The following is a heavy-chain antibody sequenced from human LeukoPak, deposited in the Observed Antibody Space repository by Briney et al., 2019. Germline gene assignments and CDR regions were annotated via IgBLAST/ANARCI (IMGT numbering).Heavy chain of an antibody. Sequence: GRSLRLSCTASEFTLGDCALTWVRQAPGKGLEWVGFIRSKAFGGTAEYAASVKGRFTILRDDSRSIAYLHMNSLKTEDTAMYYCARPPYSNYVNVLYWGQGTLVTVSS. CDR2: IRSKAFGGTA. D-gene: IGHD4-11*01. V-gene: IGHV3-49*04. CDR3: ARPPYSNYVNVLY. J-gene: IGHJ4*02. CDR1: EFTLGDCA.